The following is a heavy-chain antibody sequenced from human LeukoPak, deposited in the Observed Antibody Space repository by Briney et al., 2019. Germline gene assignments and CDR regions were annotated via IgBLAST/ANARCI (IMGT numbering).Heavy chain of an antibody. V-gene: IGHV4-34*01. J-gene: IGHJ4*02. CDR2: MYHSGTT. D-gene: IGHD3-22*01. CDR3: AGLVGRYSSGLYYYYFDY. Sequence: SETLSLTCAVYGGSFSDDYWSWIRQPPGKGLEWIGEMYHSGTTHSNPSVKSRVTISIDKSKNQFFLNLSSVTAADTAVYYCAGLVGRYSSGLYYYYFDYWGQGTLVTVSS. CDR1: GGSFSDDY.